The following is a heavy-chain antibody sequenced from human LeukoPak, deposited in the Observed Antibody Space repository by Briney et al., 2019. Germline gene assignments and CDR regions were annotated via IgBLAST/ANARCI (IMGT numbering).Heavy chain of an antibody. J-gene: IGHJ4*02. CDR2: INHSGST. CDR3: ARDINYYDSSGYYRDGFDY. V-gene: IGHV4-34*01. CDR1: GGSLSGYY. Sequence: SETLSLTCAVYGGSLSGYYWSWIRQPPGKGLEWIGEINHSGSTNYNPSLKSRVTISVDTSKNQFSLKLSSVTAADTAVYYCARDINYYDSSGYYRDGFDYWGQGTLVTVSS. D-gene: IGHD3-22*01.